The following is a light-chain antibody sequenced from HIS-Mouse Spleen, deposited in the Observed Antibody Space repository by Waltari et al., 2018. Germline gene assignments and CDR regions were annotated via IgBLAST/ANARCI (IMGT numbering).Light chain of an antibody. Sequence: DIQMTQSPSSLSASVGDRVTITCRASQGLRNYLAWYQQKPGKVPKLLIYAASTLQSGVPSGFSGSGSVTDFTLAISSLQPADVATYYCQKYNSAPLTFGGRTKVELK. CDR2: AAS. CDR3: QKYNSAPLT. CDR1: QGLRNY. V-gene: IGKV1-27*01. J-gene: IGKJ4*01.